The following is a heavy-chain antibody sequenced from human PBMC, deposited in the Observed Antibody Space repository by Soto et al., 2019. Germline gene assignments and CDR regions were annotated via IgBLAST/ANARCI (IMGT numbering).Heavy chain of an antibody. Sequence: GGSRRLSCAASGFTVSSNYMSWVRQAPGKGLEWVSVIYSGGSTYYADSVKGRFTISRHNSKNTLYLQMNGLRAEDTAVYYCARDPVVVAATDWGQGTLVTVSS. V-gene: IGHV3-53*04. CDR2: IYSGGST. CDR1: GFTVSSNY. CDR3: ARDPVVVAATD. J-gene: IGHJ4*02. D-gene: IGHD2-15*01.